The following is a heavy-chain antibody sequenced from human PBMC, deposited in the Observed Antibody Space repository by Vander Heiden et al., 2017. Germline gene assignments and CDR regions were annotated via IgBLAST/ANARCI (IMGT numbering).Heavy chain of an antibody. CDR1: GFTFRNYA. CDR2: ISTSGGTT. Sequence: EVQLLESGGGLVQPGGSLRLSCAASGFTFRNYALNWFRQAPGKGLEWVSGISTSGGTTYYADSVKGRFTISRDNSKNTLYLQLNSLRVEDTAAYYCAKGGDYCSGGWCSIFHHWGQGTLVTVSS. V-gene: IGHV3-23*01. D-gene: IGHD2-15*01. CDR3: AKGGDYCSGGWCSIFHH. J-gene: IGHJ1*01.